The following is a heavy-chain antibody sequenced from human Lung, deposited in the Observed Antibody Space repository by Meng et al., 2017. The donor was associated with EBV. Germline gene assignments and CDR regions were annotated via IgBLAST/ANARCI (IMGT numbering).Heavy chain of an antibody. CDR3: ARHAHDYIWGSYRYWDY. D-gene: IGHD3-16*02. V-gene: IGHV4-39*01. CDR2: IYYSGST. J-gene: IGHJ4*02. CDR1: GDSISSSSYY. Sequence: QESGPGLVKPSETLSLTCTVSGDSISSSSYYWAWIRQPPGKGLEWIGTIYYSGSTSYNPSLKSRVTISVDTSKSQFSLNLSSVTAADTAVYYCARHAHDYIWGSYRYWDYWGQGTLVTVSS.